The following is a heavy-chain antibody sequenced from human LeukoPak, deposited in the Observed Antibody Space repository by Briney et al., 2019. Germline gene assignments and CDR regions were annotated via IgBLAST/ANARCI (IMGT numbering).Heavy chain of an antibody. D-gene: IGHD4-17*01. Sequence: PGGSLRLSCAASGFTFSSYSMTWVRQAPGKGLEWVSYISSSSSTIYYADSVKGRFTISRDNAKNSLYLQMNSLRAEGTAVYYCARVGTTPDYFTVTSIDYWGQGTLVTVSS. CDR1: GFTFSSYS. CDR2: ISSSSSTI. V-gene: IGHV3-48*01. J-gene: IGHJ4*02. CDR3: ARVGTTPDYFTVTSIDY.